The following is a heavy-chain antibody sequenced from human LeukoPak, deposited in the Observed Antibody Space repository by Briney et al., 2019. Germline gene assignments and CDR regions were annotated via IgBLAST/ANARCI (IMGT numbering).Heavy chain of an antibody. CDR1: GGSISSYY. D-gene: IGHD5-12*01. CDR2: IYTSGST. V-gene: IGHV4-4*07. CDR3: ALGYDLDYYYYGMDV. J-gene: IGHJ6*02. Sequence: PSETLSLTCTVSGGSISSYYWSWIRQPAGKGLEWIGRIYTSGSTTYNPSLKSRVTMSVDTSKNQFSLKLSSVTAADTAVYYCALGYDLDYYYYGMDVWGQGTTVTVSS.